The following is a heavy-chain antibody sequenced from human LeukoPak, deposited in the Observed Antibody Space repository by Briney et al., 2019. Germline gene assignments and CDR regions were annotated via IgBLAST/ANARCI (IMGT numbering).Heavy chain of an antibody. D-gene: IGHD4-17*01. J-gene: IGHJ4*02. Sequence: PGGSLRLSCAASGFTFSSYGMHWVRQAPGKGLEWVAVISYDGSNKYYADSVKGRFTISRDNSKNTLYLQMNSLRAEDTAVYYCAKDPGGLIRYGVFDYRGQGTLVSVSS. V-gene: IGHV3-30*18. CDR2: ISYDGSNK. CDR3: AKDPGGLIRYGVFDY. CDR1: GFTFSSYG.